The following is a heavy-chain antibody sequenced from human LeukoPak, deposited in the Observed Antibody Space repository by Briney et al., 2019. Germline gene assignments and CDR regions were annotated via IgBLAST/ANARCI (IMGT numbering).Heavy chain of an antibody. CDR1: GGSFSGYY. J-gene: IGHJ4*02. V-gene: IGHV4-34*01. Sequence: SETLSLTCAVYGGSFSGYYWSWIRQPPGKGLEWIGEINHSGSTNYNPSLKSRVTISVDTSKNQFSLKLSSVTAADTAVYYCARRKGLRSVGAFDYWGQGTLVTVSS. CDR3: ARRKGLRSVGAFDY. D-gene: IGHD4-17*01. CDR2: INHSGST.